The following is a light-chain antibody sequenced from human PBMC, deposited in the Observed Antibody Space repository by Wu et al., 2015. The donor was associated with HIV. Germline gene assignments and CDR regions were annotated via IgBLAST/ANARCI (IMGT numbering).Light chain of an antibody. CDR2: AAS. CDR3: QQSYNTPWT. V-gene: IGKV1-39*01. Sequence: DIQMTQSPSSLSASVGDRVTITCRASQSISSYLNWYQQKPGKAPKLLIYAASSLQGGVPSRFTGSGSGTDFTLTINNLQPEDFATYYCQQSYNTPWTFGQG. CDR1: QSISSY. J-gene: IGKJ1*01.